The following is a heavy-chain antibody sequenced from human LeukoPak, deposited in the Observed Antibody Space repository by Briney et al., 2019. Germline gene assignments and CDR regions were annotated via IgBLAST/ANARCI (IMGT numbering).Heavy chain of an antibody. Sequence: PGRSLRLSCAASGFSFSSYGMHWVRQAPGKGLEWVAVIWYGGTNDYYADSVKGRFTISRDNSRNTLYLQMNSLRTEDTAVYSCARAAFDSIGYYLFDYWGQGTLATVSS. CDR1: GFSFSSYG. V-gene: IGHV3-33*01. CDR3: ARAAFDSIGYYLFDY. CDR2: IWYGGTND. J-gene: IGHJ4*02. D-gene: IGHD3-22*01.